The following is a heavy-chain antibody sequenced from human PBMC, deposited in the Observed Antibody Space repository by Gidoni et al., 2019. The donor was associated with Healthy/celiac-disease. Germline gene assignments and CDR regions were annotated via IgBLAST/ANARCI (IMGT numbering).Heavy chain of an antibody. CDR1: GFTFSSSG. J-gene: IGHJ5*02. CDR2: ISYDGSNK. Sequence: QVQLVESGGGVVQPGRSLRLSCAASGFTFSSSGMHWVRQAPGQGRECVAVISYDGSNKYYADSVKGRFTISRDNSKNTLYLQMNSLRAEDTAVYYCAKGRAAAGKGWFDPWGQGTLVTVSS. V-gene: IGHV3-30*18. D-gene: IGHD6-13*01. CDR3: AKGRAAAGKGWFDP.